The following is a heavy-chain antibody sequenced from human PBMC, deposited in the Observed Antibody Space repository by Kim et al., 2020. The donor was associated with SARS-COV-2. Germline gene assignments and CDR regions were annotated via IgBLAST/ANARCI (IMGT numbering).Heavy chain of an antibody. Sequence: PSLQSRVTISVDKSKNQFSLKLSSVTAADTAVYYCARGGGYCSSTSCYADWGQGTLVTVSS. V-gene: IGHV4-4*02. CDR3: ARGGGYCSSTSCYAD. D-gene: IGHD2-2*01. J-gene: IGHJ4*02.